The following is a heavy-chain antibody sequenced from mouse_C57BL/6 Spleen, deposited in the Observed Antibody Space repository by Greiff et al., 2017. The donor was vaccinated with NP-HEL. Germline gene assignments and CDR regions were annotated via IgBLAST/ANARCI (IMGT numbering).Heavy chain of an antibody. CDR2: IYPGSGST. V-gene: IGHV1-55*01. D-gene: IGHD1-1*01. CDR1: GYTFTSYW. J-gene: IGHJ2*01. Sequence: QVQLQQPGAELVKPGASVKMSCKASGYTFTSYWITWVKQRPGQGLEWIGDIYPGSGSTNYNDKFKSKATLTVDTSSSTAYMQLSSLTSADSAVYYCARSTYGSSYYFDYWGQGTTLTVSS. CDR3: ARSTYGSSYYFDY.